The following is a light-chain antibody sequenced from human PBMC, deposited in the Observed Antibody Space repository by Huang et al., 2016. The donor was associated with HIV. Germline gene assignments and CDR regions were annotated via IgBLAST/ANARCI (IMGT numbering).Light chain of an antibody. J-gene: IGKJ2*01. V-gene: IGKV1-33*01. CDR2: DAS. CDR3: QQYDNLPYT. Sequence: DIQMTQSPSSLSASIGDRVTITCQASHDISNYLNWYQQKPGKAPKLLIYDASKLETGVPSRFSGSGSGTDFTFTISSLQPEDIATYYCQQYDNLPYTFGQGTKLEIK. CDR1: HDISNY.